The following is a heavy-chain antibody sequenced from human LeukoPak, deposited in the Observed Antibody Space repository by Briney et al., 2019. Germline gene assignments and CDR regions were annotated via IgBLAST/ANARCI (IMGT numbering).Heavy chain of an antibody. Sequence: SETLSLTCTVSGGSISSSYWSWIRLPPGKGLEWIGYIYYSGSTNYNPSFKSRVAISVDTSKNQFSLKLSSVTAADTAVYYCATWGIAVAGTFDYWGQGTLVTVST. CDR1: GGSISSSY. CDR2: IYYSGST. CDR3: ATWGIAVAGTFDY. D-gene: IGHD6-19*01. J-gene: IGHJ4*02. V-gene: IGHV4-59*08.